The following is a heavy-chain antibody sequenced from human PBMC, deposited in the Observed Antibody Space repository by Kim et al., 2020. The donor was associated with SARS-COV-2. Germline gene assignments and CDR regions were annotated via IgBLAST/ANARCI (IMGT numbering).Heavy chain of an antibody. CDR1: GFNFNSYS. CDR2: ISSSSNTV. CDR3: ARCPLSMTMVRGMITTTLLYYYNMDA. Sequence: GGSLRLSCTVSGFNFNSYSMNWVRQAPGKGLEWVSYISSSSNTVYYAGSVRGRFTISRDNAKNSLFLQMNSLRDEDTAVYYCARCPLSMTMVRGMITTTLLYYYNMDAWRQGTTVTVPS. V-gene: IGHV3-48*02. D-gene: IGHD3-10*01. J-gene: IGHJ6*02.